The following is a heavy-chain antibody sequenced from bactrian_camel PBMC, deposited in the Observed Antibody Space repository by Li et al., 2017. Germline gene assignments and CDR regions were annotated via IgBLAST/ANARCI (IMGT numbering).Heavy chain of an antibody. CDR2: ISGGGVT. J-gene: IGHJ4*01. D-gene: IGHD6*01. Sequence: VQLVESGGGLVQPGGSLRLSCAPSGFTGDTYDMSWVRQALGKGLQWVSGISGGGVTYYADSVKGRCTIARDNTENTVYLQMISLESEDTALYYCAAGPWYTDEYKYWGQGTQVTVS. CDR3: AAGPWYTDEYKY. V-gene: IGHV3S40*01. CDR1: GFTGDTYD.